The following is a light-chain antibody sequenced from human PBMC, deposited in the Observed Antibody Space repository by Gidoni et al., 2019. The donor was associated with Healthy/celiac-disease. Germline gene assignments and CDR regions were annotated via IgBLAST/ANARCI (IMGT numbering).Light chain of an antibody. Sequence: SSVLTQPPPVSVAPGQTARIPCGGNNIGSKSVHWYQQKPGQALVLVVYDDSDRPSGIPERFSGSNSGNTATLTISRVEAGDEADYYCQVWDSSSDHAVFGGGTQLTVL. CDR1: NIGSKS. CDR2: DDS. J-gene: IGLJ7*01. CDR3: QVWDSSSDHAV. V-gene: IGLV3-21*02.